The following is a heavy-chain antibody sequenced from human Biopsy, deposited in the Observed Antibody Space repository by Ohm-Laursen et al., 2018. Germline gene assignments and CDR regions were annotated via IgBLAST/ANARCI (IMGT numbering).Heavy chain of an antibody. CDR1: GYSFTSYG. CDR2: ISGYNGNT. CDR3: ARVTLPLYLDY. V-gene: IGHV1-18*01. D-gene: IGHD5/OR15-5a*01. J-gene: IGHJ4*02. Sequence: SVKVSCKASGYSFTSYGISWVRQAPGEGLEWMGKISGYNGNTNYAQKFQGRVTMTEDTSTSTVYMDVRGLRSDDTAVYYCARVTLPLYLDYWGQGTRVSVSS.